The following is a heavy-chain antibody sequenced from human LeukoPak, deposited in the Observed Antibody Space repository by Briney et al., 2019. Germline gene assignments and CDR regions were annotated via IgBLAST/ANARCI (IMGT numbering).Heavy chain of an antibody. CDR3: ARDWTVGAAVDI. V-gene: IGHV4-39*07. CDR1: GGSITSSDSY. J-gene: IGHJ3*02. Sequence: PSETLSLTCTVSGGSITSSDSYWCWVRQPPGKGLEWIGSIFYSGSTYYNPSLKSRVTMSVDTSKNQFSLKVTSVTAADTAVYYCARDWTVGAAVDIWGQGTMVSVSS. D-gene: IGHD1-26*01. CDR2: IFYSGST.